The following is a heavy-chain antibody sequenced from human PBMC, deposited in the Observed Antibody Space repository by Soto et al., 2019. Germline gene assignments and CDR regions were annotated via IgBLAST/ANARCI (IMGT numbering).Heavy chain of an antibody. D-gene: IGHD1-26*01. Sequence: PSETLSLTCTVSGGSISSYYWSWIRQPPGKGLEWIGYIYYSGSTNYNPSLKSRVTISVDTSKNQFSLKLSSVTAADTAVYYCARAMLRVNSGSYYYYYYGMDVWGQGTTVTVSS. J-gene: IGHJ6*02. V-gene: IGHV4-59*01. CDR2: IYYSGST. CDR3: ARAMLRVNSGSYYYYYYGMDV. CDR1: GGSISSYY.